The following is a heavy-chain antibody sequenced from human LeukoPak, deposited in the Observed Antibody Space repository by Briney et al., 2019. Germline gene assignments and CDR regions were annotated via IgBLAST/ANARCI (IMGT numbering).Heavy chain of an antibody. Sequence: SETLSLTCAVYGGSFSGYYWSWIRQPPGKGLEWIGEINHSGSTNYNPSLKSRVTISVDTSKNQFSLKLSSVTAADTAVYYCASFPGHYDDDAFDIWGQGTMVTVSS. V-gene: IGHV4-34*01. CDR1: GGSFSGYY. D-gene: IGHD3-22*01. CDR2: INHSGST. J-gene: IGHJ3*02. CDR3: ASFPGHYDDDAFDI.